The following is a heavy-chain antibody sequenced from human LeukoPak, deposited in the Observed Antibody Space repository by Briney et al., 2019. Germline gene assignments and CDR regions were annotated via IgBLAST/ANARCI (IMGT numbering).Heavy chain of an antibody. D-gene: IGHD2-2*01. CDR1: GFTFSSYA. CDR2: ISGGGGST. V-gene: IGHV3-23*01. CDR3: AKGYCSSTSCYFHYYAMDV. Sequence: GGSLRLSCAASGFTFSSYAMSWVRQAPGKGVEWVSAISGGGGSTYYADSVKGRFTISRDNSKNTLYLQMNSLRAEDTAVYYCAKGYCSSTSCYFHYYAMDVWGQGTTVTVSS. J-gene: IGHJ6*02.